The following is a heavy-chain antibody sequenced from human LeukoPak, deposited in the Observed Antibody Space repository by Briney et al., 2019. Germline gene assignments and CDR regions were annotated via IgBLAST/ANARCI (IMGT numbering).Heavy chain of an antibody. J-gene: IGHJ5*02. V-gene: IGHV4-34*01. D-gene: IGHD3-10*01. CDR1: GGSFSGYY. Sequence: PSETLSLTCAVYGGSFSGYYWSWIRQPPGKGLEWIGEINHSGSTNYNPSLKSRVTISVDTSKNQFSLKLSSVTAADTAVYYCARLLTVRKNWFDPWGQGTLVTVSS. CDR3: ARLLTVRKNWFDP. CDR2: INHSGST.